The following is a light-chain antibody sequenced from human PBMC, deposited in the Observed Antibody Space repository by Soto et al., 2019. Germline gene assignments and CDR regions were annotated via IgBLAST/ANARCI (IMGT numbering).Light chain of an antibody. CDR2: DAS. CDR1: QDINKN. V-gene: IGKV1-33*01. CDR3: QQYESLPLT. Sequence: DIQMTQSPSSLSASVGYRVTMTCQASQDINKNLIWYQQKPGKAPKLLIYDASDLETGVPSRFSGSGSGTGFTFTISSLQPEDFATYYCQQYESLPLTFGQGTRLEI. J-gene: IGKJ5*01.